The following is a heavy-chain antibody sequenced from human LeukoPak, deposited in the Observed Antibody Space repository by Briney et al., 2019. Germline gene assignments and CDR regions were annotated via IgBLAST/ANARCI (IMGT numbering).Heavy chain of an antibody. CDR2: IYYSGST. CDR3: ARSKPAGPDY. CDR1: GGSISSYY. J-gene: IGHJ4*02. D-gene: IGHD2-2*01. Sequence: SETLSLTCTVSGGSISSYYWSWIRQPPGKGLEWIGYIYYSGSTNYNPSLKGRVTISVDTSKNQFSLKLSSVTAADTAVYYCARSKPAGPDYWGQGTLVTVSS. V-gene: IGHV4-59*01.